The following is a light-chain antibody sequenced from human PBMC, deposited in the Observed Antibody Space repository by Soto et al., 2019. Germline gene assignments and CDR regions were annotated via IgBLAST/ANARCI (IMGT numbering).Light chain of an antibody. Sequence: EIVLTQSPGTLSLSPGERATLSCRASQSVSSSSLAWYQQRPGQPPRLLIYGASNRATGIPDRFSVSGSGVDLPLTISRLEPEDFAVYYCQAYGSSRTFGAGTKVEIK. CDR3: QAYGSSRT. V-gene: IGKV3-20*01. J-gene: IGKJ1*01. CDR2: GAS. CDR1: QSVSSSS.